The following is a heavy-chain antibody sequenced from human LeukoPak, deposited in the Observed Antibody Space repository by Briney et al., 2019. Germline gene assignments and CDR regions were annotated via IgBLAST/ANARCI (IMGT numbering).Heavy chain of an antibody. J-gene: IGHJ4*02. CDR2: ISGSGGST. Sequence: PGGSLRLSCAASGFTFSSYAMSWVRQAPGKGLEWVSAISGSGGSTYYADSVKGRFTVSRDNSNNTMFLQMNSLTADDTAVYYCANYLYWGQGTLVTVSS. CDR1: GFTFSSYA. CDR3: ANYLY. D-gene: IGHD3-16*02. V-gene: IGHV3-23*01.